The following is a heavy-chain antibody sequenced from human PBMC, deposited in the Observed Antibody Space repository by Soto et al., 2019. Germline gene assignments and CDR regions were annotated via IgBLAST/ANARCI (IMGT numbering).Heavy chain of an antibody. D-gene: IGHD3-9*01. J-gene: IGHJ4*02. Sequence: SVKVSFKASGGTFSSYAISWVRQAPGQGLEWMGGIIPIFGTANYAQKFQGRVTITADESTSTAYMELSSLRSEDTAVYYCAREGGSQPYYDILTGQDGQAFDYWGQGTLVTVSS. CDR3: AREGGSQPYYDILTGQDGQAFDY. CDR1: GGTFSSYA. V-gene: IGHV1-69*13. CDR2: IIPIFGTA.